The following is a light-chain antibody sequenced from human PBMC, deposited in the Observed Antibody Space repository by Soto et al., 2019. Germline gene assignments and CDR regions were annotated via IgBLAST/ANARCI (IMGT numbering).Light chain of an antibody. CDR3: CSYAGSYRV. Sequence: QSVLTQPRSVSGSPGQSVTISCTGTSSDVGGYNYVSWYQQHPGKAPKLMIYDVSKRPSGVPDRFSGYKSGNTASLTISGLQAEDEADYYCCSYAGSYRVFGTGTKLTVL. J-gene: IGLJ1*01. CDR1: SSDVGGYNY. V-gene: IGLV2-11*01. CDR2: DVS.